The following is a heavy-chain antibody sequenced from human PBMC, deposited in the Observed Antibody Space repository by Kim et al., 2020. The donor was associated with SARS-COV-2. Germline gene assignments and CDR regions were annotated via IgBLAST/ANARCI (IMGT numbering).Heavy chain of an antibody. CDR2: ISSSGSTI. Sequence: GGSLRLSCAASGFTFSSYEMNWVRQAPGKGLEWVSYISSSGSTIYYADSVKGRFTISRDNAKNSLYLQMNSLRAEDTAVYYCARAYSSSWSYYYYYGMDVWGQGTTVTVSS. V-gene: IGHV3-48*03. D-gene: IGHD6-13*01. CDR3: ARAYSSSWSYYYYYGMDV. J-gene: IGHJ6*02. CDR1: GFTFSSYE.